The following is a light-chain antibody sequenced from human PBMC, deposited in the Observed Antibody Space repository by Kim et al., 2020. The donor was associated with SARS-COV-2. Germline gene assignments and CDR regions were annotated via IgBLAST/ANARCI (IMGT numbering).Light chain of an antibody. CDR3: EQLNSYPLT. CDR2: AAS. Sequence: DIQLTQSPSFLSASVGDRVIITCRASQDISSHLAWYQQKPGRAPKLLIYAASTLQSWVPSRFSGSGSGTDFTLTISSLQSEDFATYYCEQLNSYPLTFGGGTKVDIK. CDR1: QDISSH. J-gene: IGKJ4*01. V-gene: IGKV1-9*01.